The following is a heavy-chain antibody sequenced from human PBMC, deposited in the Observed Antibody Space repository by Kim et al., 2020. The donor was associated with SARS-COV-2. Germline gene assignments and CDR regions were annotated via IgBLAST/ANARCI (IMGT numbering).Heavy chain of an antibody. D-gene: IGHD6-19*01. J-gene: IGHJ4*02. V-gene: IGHV2-5*02. CDR2: IYWDDDK. CDR3: VHRHRSGSSGTSFDY. CDR1: GFSLSTSGVG. Sequence: SGPTLVNPTQTLTLTCTFSGFSLSTSGVGVGWIRQPPGKALEWLALIYWDDDKRYSPSLKSRLTITKDTSKNQVVLTMTNMAPVDSATYYCVHRHRSGSSGTSFDYWGQGTLVTVSS.